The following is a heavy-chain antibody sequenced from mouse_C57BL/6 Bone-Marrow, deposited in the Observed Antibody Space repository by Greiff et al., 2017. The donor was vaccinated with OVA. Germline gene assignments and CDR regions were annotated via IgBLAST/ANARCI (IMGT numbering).Heavy chain of an antibody. Sequence: EVHLVESGGGLAQPKGSLKLSCAASGFTFNTYAMHWVRQAPGKGLEWVARIRSKSSNYATYYADSVKDRFTISRDDSQSMLYLQMNNLKTEDTAMDYCVRGYGSSYYYAMDYWGQGTSVTVSS. D-gene: IGHD1-1*01. J-gene: IGHJ4*01. CDR1: GFTFNTYA. V-gene: IGHV10-3*01. CDR3: VRGYGSSYYYAMDY. CDR2: IRSKSSNYAT.